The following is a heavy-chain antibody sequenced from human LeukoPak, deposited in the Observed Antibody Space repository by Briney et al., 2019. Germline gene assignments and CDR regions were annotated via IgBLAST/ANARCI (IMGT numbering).Heavy chain of an antibody. Sequence: AGGSLRLSCTTSGFTFGDYAISWVRQAPGKGLEWVSFTRRKAHGGTTEYAASVKGRFSSSRDDSKSIAYLQMNSLRAEDTAVYYCARVHHDFWSGYSLSDWFDPWGQGTLVTVSS. J-gene: IGHJ5*02. D-gene: IGHD3-3*01. CDR2: TRRKAHGGTT. CDR1: GFTFGDYA. CDR3: ARVHHDFWSGYSLSDWFDP. V-gene: IGHV3-49*04.